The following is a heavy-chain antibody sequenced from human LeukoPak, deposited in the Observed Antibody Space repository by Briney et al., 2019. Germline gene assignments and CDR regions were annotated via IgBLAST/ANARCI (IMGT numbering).Heavy chain of an antibody. Sequence: GGSLRLSCAASGFTFGNAWMSWVRQAPGKGLEWVGRIKSKTDGGTTDYAAPVKGRFTISRDDSKNTLYLQMNSLKTEDTAVYYCTTDPPYCTNGVCSEGDYWGQGTLVTVSS. CDR3: TTDPPYCTNGVCSEGDY. D-gene: IGHD2-8*01. CDR2: IKSKTDGGTT. CDR1: GFTFGNAW. V-gene: IGHV3-15*01. J-gene: IGHJ4*02.